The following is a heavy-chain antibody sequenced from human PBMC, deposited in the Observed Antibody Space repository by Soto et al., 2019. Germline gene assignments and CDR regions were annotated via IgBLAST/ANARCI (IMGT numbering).Heavy chain of an antibody. V-gene: IGHV3-33*01. CDR2: IWNDGNGY. J-gene: IGHJ6*02. CDR1: GFTFNNYG. Sequence: QVQLVESGGGVVQPGRSLSLSCAASGFTFNNYGMHWVRQAPGKGLEWVAVIWNDGNGYYYANSVKGRFTISRDNSKNTLYQQMTSLRVEDTAVYYCARRQISPPARGAASARGGMDVWGQGTTVTVSS. CDR3: ARRQISPPARGAASARGGMDV. D-gene: IGHD1-26*01.